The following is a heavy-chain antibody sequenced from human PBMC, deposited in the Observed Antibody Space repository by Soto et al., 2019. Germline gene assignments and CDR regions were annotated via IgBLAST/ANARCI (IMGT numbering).Heavy chain of an antibody. D-gene: IGHD1-7*01. J-gene: IGHJ6*02. V-gene: IGHV3-30-3*01. CDR2: ISYDGSNK. CDR1: GFTFSSYA. CDR3: ASGTDPYYYYYGMDV. Sequence: GGSLRLSCAASGFTFSSYAMHWVRQAPGKWLEWVAVISYDGSNKYYADSVKGRFTISRDNSKNTLYLQMNSLRAEDTAVYYCASGTDPYYYYYGMDVWGQGTTVTVSS.